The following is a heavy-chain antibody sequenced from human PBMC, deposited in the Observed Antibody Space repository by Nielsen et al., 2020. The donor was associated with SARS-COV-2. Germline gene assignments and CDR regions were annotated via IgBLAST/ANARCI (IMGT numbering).Heavy chain of an antibody. CDR1: GFTFSSYS. V-gene: IGHV3-21*01. CDR2: ISSSSSYI. Sequence: GGSLRLSCAASGFTFSSYSMNWVRQAPGKGLEWVSSISSSSSYIYYADLVKGRFTISRDNAKNSLYLQMNSLRAEDTAVYYCAIIWSGYTDAFDIWGQGTMVTVSS. D-gene: IGHD3-3*01. CDR3: AIIWSGYTDAFDI. J-gene: IGHJ3*02.